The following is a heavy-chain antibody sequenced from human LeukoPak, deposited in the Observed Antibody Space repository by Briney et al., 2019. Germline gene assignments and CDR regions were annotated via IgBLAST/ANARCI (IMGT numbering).Heavy chain of an antibody. CDR2: INHSGST. J-gene: IGHJ3*01. V-gene: IGHV4-34*01. CDR1: GGSISSYY. CDR3: AAGVGS. D-gene: IGHD1-26*01. Sequence: SSETLSLTCTVSGGSISSYYWSWIRQPPGKGLEWIGEINHSGSTNYNPSLKSRVTISVDTSKNQFSLKLSSVTAADTAVYYCAAGVGSWGQGTMVTVSS.